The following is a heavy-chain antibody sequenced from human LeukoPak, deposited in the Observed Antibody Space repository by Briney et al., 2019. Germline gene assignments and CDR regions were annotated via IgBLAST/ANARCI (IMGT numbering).Heavy chain of an antibody. CDR1: GYTFTNYD. J-gene: IGHJ4*02. CDR2: MNPNSGNT. D-gene: IGHD3-10*01. V-gene: IGHV1-8*01. Sequence: ASVKVSCKAPGYTFTNYDINWVRQATGQGLDWMGWMNPNSGNTGYAQKFQGRVTVTRNTSISTAYMELSSLRSEDTAVYYCARGTMVRGVTTGVGYRQGDYSGQGTLVTVSS. CDR3: ARGTMVRGVTTGVGYRQGDY.